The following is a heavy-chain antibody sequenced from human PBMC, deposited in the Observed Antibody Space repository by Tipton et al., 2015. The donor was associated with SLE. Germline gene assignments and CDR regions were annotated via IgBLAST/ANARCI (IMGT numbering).Heavy chain of an antibody. Sequence: GLVKPSQTLSLSCAISGDSVSSTSAAWNWISLSPSSGLEWLGRTYLRSRWYNAYAESVKSRIVINSDTSKNEFSLHLSSVTPEDAAVYYCARDQSGWYVVGSMDVGGNGTTVVVSS. CDR3: ARDQSGWYVVGSMDV. J-gene: IGHJ6*03. CDR1: GDSVSSTSAA. CDR2: TYLRSRWYN. D-gene: IGHD2-15*01. V-gene: IGHV6-1*01.